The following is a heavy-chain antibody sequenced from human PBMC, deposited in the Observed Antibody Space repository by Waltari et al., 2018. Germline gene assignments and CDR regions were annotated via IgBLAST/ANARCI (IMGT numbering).Heavy chain of an antibody. D-gene: IGHD6-13*01. CDR3: ARYSSSWYGAFDI. V-gene: IGHV4-34*01. CDR1: GGSFSGYY. CDR2: INHSGSP. J-gene: IGHJ3*02. Sequence: QVQLQQWGAGLLKPSETLSLTCAVYGGSFSGYYWSWIRQPPGKGLEWIGEINHSGSPNYNPSLKSRVTISVDTSKNQFSLKLSSVTAADTAVYYCARYSSSWYGAFDIWGQGTMVTVSS.